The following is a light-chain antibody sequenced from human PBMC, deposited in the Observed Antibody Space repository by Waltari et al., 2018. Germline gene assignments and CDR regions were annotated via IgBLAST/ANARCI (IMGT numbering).Light chain of an antibody. Sequence: QSALTQPASVSGSPGQSITISCAGTHSDIGSYNFVSWYQQHPGKAPKLMIFDVNRWPSGVSHRFSGSKAGNTASLTISGLQAEDEADYFCASYTSTNTVLFGGGTKVTVL. J-gene: IGLJ2*01. V-gene: IGLV2-14*03. CDR3: ASYTSTNTVL. CDR2: DVN. CDR1: HSDIGSYNF.